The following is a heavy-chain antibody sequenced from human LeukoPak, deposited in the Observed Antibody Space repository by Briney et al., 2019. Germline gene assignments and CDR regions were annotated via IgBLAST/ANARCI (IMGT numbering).Heavy chain of an antibody. V-gene: IGHV3-48*01. J-gene: IGHJ4*02. CDR1: GFTFSNYA. CDR2: ISTSSTLI. Sequence: GGSLRLSCAASGFTFSNYAMSWVRQAPGKGLEWVSYISTSSTLIYYADSVQGRFTISRDNARNSLYLQMTGLRAEDTAVYYCARETLSSSWTYDYWGQGTLVTVSS. D-gene: IGHD6-13*01. CDR3: ARETLSSSWTYDY.